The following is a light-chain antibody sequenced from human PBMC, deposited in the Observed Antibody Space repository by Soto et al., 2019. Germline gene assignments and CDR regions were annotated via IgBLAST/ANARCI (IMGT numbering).Light chain of an antibody. Sequence: EVGLTQSPGTLSLSPGEGVTLSCSASQGVTSSYLAWYQQKPGQAPRLLIYGASSRATGIPDRFSGSGSGTDFTLTISRLEPEDSAVYYCQQYGSSPITFGQGTKVDIK. CDR1: QGVTSSY. CDR3: QQYGSSPIT. V-gene: IGKV3-20*01. J-gene: IGKJ1*01. CDR2: GAS.